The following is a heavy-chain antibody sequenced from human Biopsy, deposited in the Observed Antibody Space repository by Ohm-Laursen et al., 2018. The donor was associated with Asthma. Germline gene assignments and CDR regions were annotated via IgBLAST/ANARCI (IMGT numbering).Heavy chain of an antibody. CDR3: ARKAGSCISRTCYSLDF. CDR2: INFVFGTT. V-gene: IGHV1-69*01. CDR1: GGTFNTYV. D-gene: IGHD2-2*01. Sequence: SSVTVSCKSLGGTFNTYVIGWARQAPGQGLEWMGGINFVFGTTTYPQKFQDRVTITADDSTGTVYMELTSLRSEDTAVYYCARKAGSCISRTCYSLDFWGQGTLVTVSS. J-gene: IGHJ4*02.